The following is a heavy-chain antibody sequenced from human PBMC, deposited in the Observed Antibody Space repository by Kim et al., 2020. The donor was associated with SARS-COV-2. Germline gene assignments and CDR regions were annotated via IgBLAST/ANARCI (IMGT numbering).Heavy chain of an antibody. CDR2: VSGNAGAS. D-gene: IGHD6-13*01. CDR3: ANQLGNSRFSD. J-gene: IGHJ4*02. Sequence: GGSLRLSCTASGFAFSTYAMAWVRQAPGKGPEWVSIVSGNAGASYYADSVRGRFTISRDNTKNTLYLQMNSLRAEDTAVYYCANQLGNSRFSDWGQGTLV. V-gene: IGHV3-23*01. CDR1: GFAFSTYA.